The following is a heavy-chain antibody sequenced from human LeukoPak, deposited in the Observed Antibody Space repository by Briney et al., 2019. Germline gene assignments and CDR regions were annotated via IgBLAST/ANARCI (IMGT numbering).Heavy chain of an antibody. CDR2: INHSGST. CDR1: GGSFSGYY. CDR3: ARDESGYSYGD. D-gene: IGHD5-18*01. J-gene: IGHJ4*02. Sequence: SETLSLTCAVYGGSFSGYYWSWIRQPPGKGLEWIGEINHSGSTNYNPSLKSRVTISVDRSKNQFSLKLSSVTAADTAVYYCARDESGYSYGDWGQGTLVTVSS. V-gene: IGHV4-34*01.